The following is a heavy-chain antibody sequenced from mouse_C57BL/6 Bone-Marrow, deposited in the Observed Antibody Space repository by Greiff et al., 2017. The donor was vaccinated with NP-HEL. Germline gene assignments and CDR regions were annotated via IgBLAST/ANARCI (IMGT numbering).Heavy chain of an antibody. CDR3: ARKDGYYVVDY. CDR1: GYTFTSYW. V-gene: IGHV1-64*01. CDR2: IHPNSGST. J-gene: IGHJ2*01. Sequence: VKLKQPGAELVKPGASVKLSCKASGYTFTSYWMHWVKQRPGQGLEWIGMIHPNSGSTNYNEKFKSKATLTVDKSSSTAYMQLSSLTSEDSAVYYCARKDGYYVVDYWGQGTTLTVSS. D-gene: IGHD2-3*01.